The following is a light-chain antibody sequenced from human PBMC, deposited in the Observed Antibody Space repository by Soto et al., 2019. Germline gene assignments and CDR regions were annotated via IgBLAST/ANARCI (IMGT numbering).Light chain of an antibody. Sequence: EIVMTQSPATLSVSPGERATLSCRASQSVSSNLAWYQQKPGQAPRLVIYGASTRATGIPTRFSGSGSGTEFTLTISSLQSEDFAVYYCQQYNNWPLTFGGGTKVAIK. CDR3: QQYNNWPLT. J-gene: IGKJ4*01. V-gene: IGKV3D-15*01. CDR1: QSVSSN. CDR2: GAS.